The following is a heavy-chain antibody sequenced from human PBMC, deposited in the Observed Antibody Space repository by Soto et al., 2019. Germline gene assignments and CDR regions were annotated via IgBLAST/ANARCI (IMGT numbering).Heavy chain of an antibody. CDR1: GFAFSGYA. CDR2: ISYDGSSQ. D-gene: IGHD3-16*01. CDR3: ARDQTYYDSRYGMDV. V-gene: IGHV3-30*04. J-gene: IGHJ6*02. Sequence: RMVESGGNVVQPGRSLGLSCAVSGFAFSGYAMHWVRQAPGKGLEWVARISYDGSSQVYADSVKGRFPISRDNSERTLSLQMNSLRTEDTAVYYCARDQTYYDSRYGMDVWGQGTTVTVSS.